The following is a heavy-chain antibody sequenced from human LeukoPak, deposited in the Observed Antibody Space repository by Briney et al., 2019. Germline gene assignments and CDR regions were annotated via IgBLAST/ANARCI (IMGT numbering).Heavy chain of an antibody. J-gene: IGHJ6*03. V-gene: IGHV4-34*01. D-gene: IGHD2-2*01. CDR3: ARGLNAPWQNYYMDV. Sequence: SETLSLTCAVYGGSFSGYYWSWIRQPPGKGLEWIGEINHSGSTNYNPSLKSRVTISVDTSKNQFSLKLSSVTAADTAVYYCARGLNAPWQNYYMDVWGKGTTVTVSS. CDR1: GGSFSGYY. CDR2: INHSGST.